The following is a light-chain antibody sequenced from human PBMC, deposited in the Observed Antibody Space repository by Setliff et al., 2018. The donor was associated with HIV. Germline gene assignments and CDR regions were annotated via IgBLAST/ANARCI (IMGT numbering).Light chain of an antibody. J-gene: IGLJ1*01. CDR3: SSYTTGSTLVV. Sequence: QSALAQPASVSGSPGQSITISCTGSSSDVGGYNYVSWSQHHPGKAPKLLIYEVSNRPSGVSNRFSGSKSGNTASLTISGLQAEDEADYYCSSYTTGSTLVVFGTGTKVT. CDR1: SSDVGGYNY. CDR2: EVS. V-gene: IGLV2-14*01.